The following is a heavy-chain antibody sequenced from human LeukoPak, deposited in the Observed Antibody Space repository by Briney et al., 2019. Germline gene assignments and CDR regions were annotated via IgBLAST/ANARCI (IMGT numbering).Heavy chain of an antibody. CDR2: TNPEGSQT. J-gene: IGHJ4*02. V-gene: IGHV3-7*01. CDR1: GFTFSSSW. Sequence: GESLRLSCAASGFTFSSSWMNWVRQAPGKGLQWVGNTNPEGSQTRFVDSVMGRFTMSKDNAKNSLYLQMNSLRVEDTAVFYCAAWTDRGYNFWGQGTVVTVSS. CDR3: AAWTDRGYNF. D-gene: IGHD5-24*01.